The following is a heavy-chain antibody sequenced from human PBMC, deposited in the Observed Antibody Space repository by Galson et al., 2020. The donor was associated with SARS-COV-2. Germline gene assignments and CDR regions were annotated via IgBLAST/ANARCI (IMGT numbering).Heavy chain of an antibody. V-gene: IGHV3-73*01. CDR3: TTINY. Sequence: GGSLRLSCAASGFTFSGAVIHWVRQASGKGLEWVGRIRSRANNYATGYAASVKGRFIISRDDSKKTTYLQMNSLKTEDTVVYYCTTINYWGQGTLVTVSS. CDR2: IRSRANNYAT. J-gene: IGHJ4*02. CDR1: GFTFSGAV.